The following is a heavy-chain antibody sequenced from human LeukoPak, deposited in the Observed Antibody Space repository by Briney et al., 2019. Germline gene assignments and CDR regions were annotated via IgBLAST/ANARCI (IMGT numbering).Heavy chain of an antibody. CDR2: ISGSGAVT. V-gene: IGHV3-23*01. Sequence: GGSLRLSCAASGFTFSNYVMSWVRQAPGKGLEWVSSISGSGAVTFYADSVKGRFSISRDNSASTLSLQMNSLRAEDTAVYYCAKSIRSSSFYFDYWGQGTLATVSS. J-gene: IGHJ4*02. CDR3: AKSIRSSSFYFDY. D-gene: IGHD6-6*01. CDR1: GFTFSNYV.